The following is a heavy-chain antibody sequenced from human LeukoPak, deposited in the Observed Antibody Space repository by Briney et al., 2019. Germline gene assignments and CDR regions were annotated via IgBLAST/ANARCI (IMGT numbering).Heavy chain of an antibody. CDR1: GFTFSDFH. V-gene: IGHV3-11*06. CDR2: ISGGSTYL. CDR3: ARDTGRSRYYYGMDV. J-gene: IGHJ6*04. Sequence: GGSLRLSCVASGFTFSDFHMSWIRQAPGKGLEWVSYISGGSTYLDYADSVKGRFTLSRDNAKNSLYLQMNSLRAEETAVYYCARDTGRSRYYYGMDVWGKGTTVTVSP. D-gene: IGHD2-8*02.